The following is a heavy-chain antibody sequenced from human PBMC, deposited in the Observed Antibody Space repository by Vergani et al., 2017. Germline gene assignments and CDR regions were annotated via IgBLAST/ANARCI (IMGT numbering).Heavy chain of an antibody. CDR3: ARNNQLWFGECSFDP. CDR2: IYYSGST. CDR1: GGSISSGDYY. Sequence: QVQLQESGPGLVKPSQTLSLTCTVSGGSISSGDYYWSWIRPPPGKGLEWIGYIYYSGSTYYNPSLKSRVTLAVDTSKNQFSLKLSSVTAADTAVCYCARNNQLWFGECSFDPWGQGTLVTVSS. J-gene: IGHJ5*02. V-gene: IGHV4-30-4*01. D-gene: IGHD3-10*01.